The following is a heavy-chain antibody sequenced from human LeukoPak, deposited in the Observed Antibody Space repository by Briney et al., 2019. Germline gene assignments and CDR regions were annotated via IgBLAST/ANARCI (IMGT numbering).Heavy chain of an antibody. J-gene: IGHJ6*02. CDR3: AREGGTPYYYYGMDV. D-gene: IGHD1-1*01. Sequence: PGGSVRLSCAASGFTFSSYAMHWVRQAPGKGLEWVAVISYDGSNKYYADSVKGRFTISRDNSKNTLYLQMNSLRAEDTAVYYCAREGGTPYYYYGMDVWGQGTTVTVSS. CDR2: ISYDGSNK. V-gene: IGHV3-30-3*01. CDR1: GFTFSSYA.